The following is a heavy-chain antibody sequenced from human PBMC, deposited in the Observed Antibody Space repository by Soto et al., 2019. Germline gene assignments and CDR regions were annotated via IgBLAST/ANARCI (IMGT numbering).Heavy chain of an antibody. D-gene: IGHD6-19*01. J-gene: IGHJ3*02. CDR1: GGSISSSSYY. V-gene: IGHV4-39*01. Sequence: TSETLSLTCTVSGGSISSSSYYWGWIRQPPGKGLEWIGSIYYSGSTYYNTYLKSRVTISVDTSKNQFSLKLSSVTAADTAVYYCARGSSGWLDAFDIWGQGTMVTVSS. CDR2: IYYSGST. CDR3: ARGSSGWLDAFDI.